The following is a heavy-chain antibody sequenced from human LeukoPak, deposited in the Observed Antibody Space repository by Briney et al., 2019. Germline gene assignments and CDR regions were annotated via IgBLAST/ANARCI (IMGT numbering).Heavy chain of an antibody. CDR2: IYYSGST. J-gene: IGHJ4*02. D-gene: IGHD4-17*01. CDR3: ARAAGYYGDYLDY. V-gene: IGHV4-59*01. Sequence: PSETLSLTCTVSGGSISSYYWSWIQQPPGKGLEWIGYIYYSGSTNYNPSLKSRVTISVDTSKNQFSLKLSSVTAADTAVYYCARAAGYYGDYLDYWGQGTLVTVSS. CDR1: GGSISSYY.